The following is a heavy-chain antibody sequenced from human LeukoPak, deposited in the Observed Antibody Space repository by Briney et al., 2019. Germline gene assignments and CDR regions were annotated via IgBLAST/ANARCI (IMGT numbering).Heavy chain of an antibody. V-gene: IGHV5-51*01. Sequence: GGSLRLSCKGSGYSFTSYWIGWVRQMPGKGLEWMGIIYPGDSDTRYSPSFQGQVTISADKSISTAYLQWSSLKASDAAMYYCAGHGPAPDYGDYGPALDNWFDPWGQGTLVTVSS. CDR1: GYSFTSYW. CDR3: AGHGPAPDYGDYGPALDNWFDP. CDR2: IYPGDSDT. J-gene: IGHJ5*02. D-gene: IGHD4-17*01.